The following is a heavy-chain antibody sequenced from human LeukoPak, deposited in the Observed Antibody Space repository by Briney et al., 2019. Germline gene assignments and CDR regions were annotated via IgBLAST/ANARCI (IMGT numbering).Heavy chain of an antibody. CDR1: GFTFSSYA. Sequence: PGGSLRLSCAASGFTFSSYAMSWVRQAPGKGLEWVSAISGSGGSTYYADSVKGRFTISRDNSKNTLYLQMNSLRAEDTAVYYCAKAIRIGYYYDSSGYSHWGQGTMVTVSS. D-gene: IGHD3-22*01. CDR2: ISGSGGST. J-gene: IGHJ3*01. CDR3: AKAIRIGYYYDSSGYSH. V-gene: IGHV3-23*01.